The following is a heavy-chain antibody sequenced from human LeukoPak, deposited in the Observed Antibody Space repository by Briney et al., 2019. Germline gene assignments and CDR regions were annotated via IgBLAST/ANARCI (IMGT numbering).Heavy chain of an antibody. V-gene: IGHV1-2*02. D-gene: IGHD3-9*01. Sequence: GASVKVSCKASGSSFTAHFIHWVRQAPGQGLECMGWINPNSGDTNYAQKFQGRVTMTRDTSISTAYMELSRLRSDDTAIYYCARVSSFDWLYYFDYWGQGTLVTVSS. CDR1: GSSFTAHF. CDR2: INPNSGDT. CDR3: ARVSSFDWLYYFDY. J-gene: IGHJ4*02.